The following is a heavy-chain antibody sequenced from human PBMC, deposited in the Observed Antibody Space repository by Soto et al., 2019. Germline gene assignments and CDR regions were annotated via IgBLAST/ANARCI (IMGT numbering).Heavy chain of an antibody. Sequence: PGGSLRLSCAAPGFTFDEYAMHWVRQAPGKGLEWVSLISWDGGSTYYADSVKGRFTISRDNSKNTLYLQMNSLRAEDTALYYWAKDKDERYYYDSRRYSGGLGVWGRGTTVT. CDR1: GFTFDEYA. J-gene: IGHJ6*02. CDR3: AKDKDERYYYDSRRYSGGLGV. CDR2: ISWDGGST. D-gene: IGHD3-22*01. V-gene: IGHV3-43D*04.